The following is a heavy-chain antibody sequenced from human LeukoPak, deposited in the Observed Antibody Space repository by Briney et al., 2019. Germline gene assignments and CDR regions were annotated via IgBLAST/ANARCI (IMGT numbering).Heavy chain of an antibody. CDR1: GGTFSSYA. D-gene: IGHD4-17*01. J-gene: IGHJ3*02. CDR2: IIPILGIA. CDR3: AKASYGDYNAFDI. Sequence: ASVKVSCKASGGTFSSYAISWVRQAPGQGLEWMGRIIPILGIANYAQKFQGRVTITADKSTSTAYMELSSLRSEDTAVYYCAKASYGDYNAFDIWGQGTMVTVSS. V-gene: IGHV1-69*04.